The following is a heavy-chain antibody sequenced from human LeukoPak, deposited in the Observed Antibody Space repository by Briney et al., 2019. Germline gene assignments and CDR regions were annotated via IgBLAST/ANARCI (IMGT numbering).Heavy chain of an antibody. D-gene: IGHD3-22*01. CDR2: IIPIFGTA. V-gene: IGHV1-69*13. CDR1: GGTFSSYA. CDR3: ATESNVLNYYDSSGKYGSFDY. Sequence: SVKVSCKASGGTFSSYAISWVRQAPGQGLEWMGGIIPIFGTANYAQKFQGRVTITADESTSTAYMELSSLRSEDTAVYYCATESNVLNYYDSSGKYGSFDYWGQGTLVTVSS. J-gene: IGHJ4*02.